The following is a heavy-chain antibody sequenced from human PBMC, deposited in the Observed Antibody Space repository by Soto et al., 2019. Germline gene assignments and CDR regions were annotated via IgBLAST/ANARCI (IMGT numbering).Heavy chain of an antibody. D-gene: IGHD3-22*01. Sequence: GGSLRLSCAASGFTFSSYWMHWVRQAPGKGMVWVSRINSDGSSTSYADSVKGRFTISRDNAKNTLYLQMNSLRAEDTAVYYYARPYDSSGIDAFDIWGQGTMVTVSS. CDR1: GFTFSSYW. J-gene: IGHJ3*02. CDR2: INSDGSST. CDR3: ARPYDSSGIDAFDI. V-gene: IGHV3-74*01.